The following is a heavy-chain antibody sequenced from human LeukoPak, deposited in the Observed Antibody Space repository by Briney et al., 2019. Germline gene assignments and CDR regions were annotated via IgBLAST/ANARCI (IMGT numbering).Heavy chain of an antibody. CDR2: ISGSGGSP. D-gene: IGHD2-2*01. Sequence: PGGSLRLSCAASGFTFRSYAMSGVRQAPGRGLEWVSGISGSGGSPYHADSVKGRFTISRDNSKNTLLLQMNSLRAEDTAVYYCVRERYCSGTSCFELGYWGQGTLVTVSS. CDR1: GFTFRSYA. J-gene: IGHJ4*02. CDR3: VRERYCSGTSCFELGY. V-gene: IGHV3-23*01.